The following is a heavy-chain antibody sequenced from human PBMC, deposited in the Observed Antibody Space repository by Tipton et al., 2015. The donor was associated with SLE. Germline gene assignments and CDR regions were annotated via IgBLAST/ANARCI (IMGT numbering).Heavy chain of an antibody. D-gene: IGHD3-10*01. J-gene: IGHJ4*02. V-gene: IGHV3-23*01. CDR1: GFTIATYA. Sequence: SLRLSCEASGFTIATYAMYWVRQSPGKGLEWVSGISGGGGTPSYADSVKGRFIISRDNSKNTVYLQMNSLRAEDTALYYCAKERITLDYWGQGTLVTVSS. CDR2: ISGGGGTP. CDR3: AKERITLDY.